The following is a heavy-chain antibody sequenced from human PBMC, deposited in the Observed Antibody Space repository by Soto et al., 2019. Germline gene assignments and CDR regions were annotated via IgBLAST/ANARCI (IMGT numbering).Heavy chain of an antibody. CDR3: ARDGDRGYGGRYYYGMDV. CDR1: GGSISSGDYY. CDR2: IYYSGST. J-gene: IGHJ6*02. Sequence: TSETLSLTCTVSGGSISSGDYYWSWIRQPPGKGLEWIGYIYYSGSTYYNPSLKSRVTISVDTSKNQFSLKLSSVTAADTAVYYCARDGDRGYGGRYYYGMDVWGQGTTVTVSS. D-gene: IGHD4-17*01. V-gene: IGHV4-30-4*01.